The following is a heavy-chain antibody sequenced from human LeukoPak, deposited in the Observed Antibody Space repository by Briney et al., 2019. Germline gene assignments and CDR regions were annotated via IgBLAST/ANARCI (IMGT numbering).Heavy chain of an antibody. CDR3: ARGGYSGYGHSASAIYYYYYMDV. J-gene: IGHJ6*03. CDR2: INPSGGST. V-gene: IGHV1-46*01. D-gene: IGHD5-12*01. Sequence: ASVKVSCKASGYTFTSYYMHWVRQAPGQGLEWMGIINPSGGSTSYAQKFQGRVTMTRDMSTSTVYMELSSLRSEDTAVYYCARGGYSGYGHSASAIYYYYYMDVWGKGTTVTVSS. CDR1: GYTFTSYY.